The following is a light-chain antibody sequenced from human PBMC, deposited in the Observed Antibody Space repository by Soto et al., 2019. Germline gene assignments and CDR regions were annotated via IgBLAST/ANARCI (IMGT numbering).Light chain of an antibody. CDR2: ASS. CDR3: QQSYNTPVT. CDR1: QSISSY. Sequence: DIQMTQSPSSLSASVGDRVTITSRASQSISSYLNWYLQKSGKAPELLLYASSSLQSGAPRRFSGSGSGTTFTLTIRSLRPEDFATYYCQQSYNTPVTFGGGTKVDVK. J-gene: IGKJ4*01. V-gene: IGKV1-39*01.